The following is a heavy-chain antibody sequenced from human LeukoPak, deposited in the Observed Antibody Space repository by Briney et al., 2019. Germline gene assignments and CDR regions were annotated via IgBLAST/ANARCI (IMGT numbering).Heavy chain of an antibody. CDR2: ISAYNGNT. CDR3: ARYHPIGPRGGYFY. Sequence: ASVKVSCKASGYTLTSYGISWVRQAPGQGLEWMGWISAYNGNTNYAQKLQGRVTMTTDTSTSTAYMELRSLRSDDTAVYYCARYHPIGPRGGYFYWGQGNLVTVSS. CDR1: GYTLTSYG. J-gene: IGHJ4*02. V-gene: IGHV1-18*01. D-gene: IGHD3-10*01.